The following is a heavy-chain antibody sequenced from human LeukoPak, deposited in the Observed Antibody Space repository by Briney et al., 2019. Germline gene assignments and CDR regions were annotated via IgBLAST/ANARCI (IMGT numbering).Heavy chain of an antibody. CDR3: AREPGYCSGGSCYSGYVFVYWFDP. CDR1: GGSISSSSYY. J-gene: IGHJ5*02. CDR2: IYYSGST. V-gene: IGHV4-39*07. Sequence: SETLSLTRTVSGGSISSSSYYWGWIRQPPGKGLEWIGSIYYSGSTYYNPSLKSRVTISVDTSKNQFSLKLSSVTAADTAVYYCAREPGYCSGGSCYSGYVFVYWFDPWGQGTLVTVSS. D-gene: IGHD2-15*01.